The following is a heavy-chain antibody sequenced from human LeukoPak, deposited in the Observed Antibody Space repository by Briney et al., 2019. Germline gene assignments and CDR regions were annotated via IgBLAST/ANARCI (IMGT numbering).Heavy chain of an antibody. CDR2: INSDGSTT. Sequence: GGSLRLSCAASGFTPSSYWMRWVRQAPGKGLVWVSRINSDGSTTNYADSVKGRFTISRDIAKNTLYLQMNSLRAEDTAVYYCVIRDGGEFDYWGQGTLVTVSS. V-gene: IGHV3-74*01. CDR3: VIRDGGEFDY. D-gene: IGHD5-24*01. J-gene: IGHJ4*02. CDR1: GFTPSSYW.